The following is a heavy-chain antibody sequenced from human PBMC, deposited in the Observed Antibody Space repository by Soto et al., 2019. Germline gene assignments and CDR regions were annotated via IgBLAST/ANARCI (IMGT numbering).Heavy chain of an antibody. V-gene: IGHV3-9*01. CDR2: ISWNSGSI. CDR3: AKDYLRPSSGTTSGSYFDY. D-gene: IGHD1-1*01. CDR1: GFTFDDYA. Sequence: PGGSLRLSCAASGFTFDDYAMHWVRQAPGKGLEWVSGISWNSGSIGYADSVKGRFTISRDNAKNSLYLQMNSLRAEDTALYYCAKDYLRPSSGTTSGSYFDYWGQGTLVTVSS. J-gene: IGHJ4*02.